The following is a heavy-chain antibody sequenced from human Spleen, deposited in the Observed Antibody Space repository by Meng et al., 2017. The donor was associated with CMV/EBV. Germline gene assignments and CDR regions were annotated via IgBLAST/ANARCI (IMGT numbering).Heavy chain of an antibody. V-gene: IGHV3-7*01. CDR3: ARYFIDDWNYGDYFDF. J-gene: IGHJ4*02. D-gene: IGHD1-7*01. CDR1: GFTFSSYW. Sequence: GESLKISCAASGFTFSSYWMSWVRQAPGKGLEWVANIKQDGTEKNYVDSVKGRFTISRDNAKNSLYLQMNSLRAEDTAVYYCARYFIDDWNYGDYFDFWGQGTLVTVSS. CDR2: IKQDGTEK.